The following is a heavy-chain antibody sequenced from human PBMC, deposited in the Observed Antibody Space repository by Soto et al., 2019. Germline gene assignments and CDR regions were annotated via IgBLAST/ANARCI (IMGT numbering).Heavy chain of an antibody. CDR3: ARDPADY. Sequence: ASVKVSCKASGYSFPSYTIHWVRQAPGQRREWMGWVNAGNGDTKYSRNFQGRVSISRDTSASTGSIEVSRLRSEDTAGYYGARDPADYWGQGTVVTVSA. CDR2: VNAGNGDT. CDR1: GYSFPSYT. J-gene: IGHJ4*02. V-gene: IGHV1-3*01.